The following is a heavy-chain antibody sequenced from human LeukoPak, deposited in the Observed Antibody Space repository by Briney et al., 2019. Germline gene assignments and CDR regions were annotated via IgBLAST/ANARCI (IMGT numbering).Heavy chain of an antibody. V-gene: IGHV4-59*01. Sequence: SETLSLTCTVPGGSISSYYWSWLRQPPGKGLEWSGYIYYSGSTNYNPSLKSRVTISVDTSKNQFSLKLSSVTAADTAVYYCAGSAVAGRKGLWYFDLWGRGTLVTVSS. D-gene: IGHD6-19*01. CDR2: IYYSGST. J-gene: IGHJ2*01. CDR1: GGSISSYY. CDR3: AGSAVAGRKGLWYFDL.